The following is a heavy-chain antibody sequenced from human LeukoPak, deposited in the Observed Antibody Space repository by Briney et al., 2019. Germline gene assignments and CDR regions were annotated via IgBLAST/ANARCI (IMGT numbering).Heavy chain of an antibody. Sequence: SETLSLTCTVSGGSISSSSYYWGWIRQPPGKGLEWIGSIYYSGSTYYNPSLKSRVTISVDTSKNQFSLKLSSVTAADTAVYYCARNRGPSVENAFDIWGQGTMVTVSS. CDR2: IYYSGST. J-gene: IGHJ3*02. CDR3: ARNRGPSVENAFDI. V-gene: IGHV4-39*01. D-gene: IGHD3-10*01. CDR1: GGSISSSSYY.